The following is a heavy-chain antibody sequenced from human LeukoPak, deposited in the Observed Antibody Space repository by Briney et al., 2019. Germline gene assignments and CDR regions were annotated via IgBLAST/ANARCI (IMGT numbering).Heavy chain of an antibody. J-gene: IGHJ4*02. CDR1: GLTSNTYV. D-gene: IGHD3-22*01. V-gene: IGHV3-23*01. CDR2: ISGSGSNT. CDR3: ARDDYYDSSGLDY. Sequence: GGSLRLSCEASGLTSNTYVMNWVRQAPGKGLEWVSTISGSGSNTYYADSVKGRFTISRDNSKNTLYLQMNSLRAEDTAVYYCARDDYYDSSGLDYWGQGTLVTVSS.